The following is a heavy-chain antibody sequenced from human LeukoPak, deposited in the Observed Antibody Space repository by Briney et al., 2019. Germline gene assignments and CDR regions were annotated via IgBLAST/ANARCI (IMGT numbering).Heavy chain of an antibody. J-gene: IGHJ4*02. CDR1: GFTFSSYW. D-gene: IGHD5-12*01. Sequence: TGGSLRLSCAASGFTFSSYWMTWVRQAPGKGLEWVANISQDGSVKYYVDSVKGRFTISRDNAKNSLYLQMNSLRAEDTAVYYCARDRGGEATIDYWGQGTLVTVSS. CDR3: ARDRGGEATIDY. CDR2: ISQDGSVK. V-gene: IGHV3-7*03.